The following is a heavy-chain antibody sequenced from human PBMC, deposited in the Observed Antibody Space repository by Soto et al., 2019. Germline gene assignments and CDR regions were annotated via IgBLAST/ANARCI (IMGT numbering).Heavy chain of an antibody. CDR3: ARDFWTPDNPLCCTNGVCYPQEGTSDY. D-gene: IGHD2-8*01. Sequence: QVQLVQSGAEVKKPGSSVKVSCKASGGTFSSYTISWVRQAPGQGLEWMGRIIPILGIANYAQKFQGRVTITADKSTSTAYMELSSLRSEDTAVYYRARDFWTPDNPLCCTNGVCYPQEGTSDYWGQGTLVTVSS. CDR1: GGTFSSYT. J-gene: IGHJ4*02. V-gene: IGHV1-69*08. CDR2: IIPILGIA.